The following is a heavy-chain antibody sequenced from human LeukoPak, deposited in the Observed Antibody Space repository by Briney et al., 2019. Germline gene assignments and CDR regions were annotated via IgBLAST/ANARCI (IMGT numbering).Heavy chain of an antibody. V-gene: IGHV3-7*01. CDR3: AREGTGGFDH. CDR2: IKQDGSQK. D-gene: IGHD1-1*01. J-gene: IGHJ4*02. Sequence: GGSLRLSCAASGFTFGNYWMSWVRQAPGKGPEFVANIKQDGSQKSYVDSARGRFTMSRDNAKKSVYLQMNSLRGDDTAMYYCAREGTGGFDHWGQGTLVTVSS. CDR1: GFTFGNYW.